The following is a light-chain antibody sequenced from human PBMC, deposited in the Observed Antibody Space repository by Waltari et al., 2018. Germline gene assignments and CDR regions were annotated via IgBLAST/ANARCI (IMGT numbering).Light chain of an antibody. J-gene: IGLJ1*01. Sequence: SYELTQPPSVSVSPGQTARNTCSGDELPTTYAFWYQKKSGQAPLLVIYADSKRPSGIPERFSGSSSGTMATLIISGAQVEDEADYYCYSTDSSGNYGVFGTGTKVSVL. V-gene: IGLV3-10*01. CDR3: YSTDSSGNYGV. CDR1: ELPTTY. CDR2: ADS.